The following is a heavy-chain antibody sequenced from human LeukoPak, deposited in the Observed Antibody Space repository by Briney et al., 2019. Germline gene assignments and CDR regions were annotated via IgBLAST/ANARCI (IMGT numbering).Heavy chain of an antibody. V-gene: IGHV1-18*01. CDR3: ASGEYSSSWSSHY. D-gene: IGHD6-13*01. CDR1: GYTFSSYS. CDR2: ISAYDGNT. J-gene: IGHJ4*02. Sequence: AAVKVCCKASGYTFSSYSISWVRQGPGQGLEWVGWISAYDGNTNYARKFQGRVTMTTDPSTNPAYMELRSLRSDATAVYYCASGEYSSSWSSHYWGQGTLVTVSS.